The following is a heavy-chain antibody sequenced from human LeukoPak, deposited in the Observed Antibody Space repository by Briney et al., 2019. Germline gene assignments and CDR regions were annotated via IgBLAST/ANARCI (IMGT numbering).Heavy chain of an antibody. CDR3: ATYTYYDILTGYWEDAFDI. CDR2: ISGSGGST. Sequence: GGSLRLSCAASGFTFSSYAMSWVRQAPGKGLEWVSAISGSGGSTYYADSVKGRFTISRDNSKNTLYLQMNSLRAEDTAVYYCATYTYYDILTGYWEDAFDIWGQGTTVTVSS. CDR1: GFTFSSYA. D-gene: IGHD3-9*01. V-gene: IGHV3-23*01. J-gene: IGHJ3*02.